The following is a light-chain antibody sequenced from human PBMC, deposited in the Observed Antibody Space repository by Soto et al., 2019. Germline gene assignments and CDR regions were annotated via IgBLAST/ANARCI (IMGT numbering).Light chain of an antibody. CDR2: AAS. J-gene: IGKJ1*01. CDR1: QSISSY. CDR3: QQSYSTLWT. Sequence: DIQMTQSPSSLSASVGDRVTITCRASQSISSYLNWYQQKPGKAPKLLIYAASSLQSGVPSRFSGSGSGKDFTLTISSLQTEDFATYYCQQSYSTLWTFGQGNKVEIK. V-gene: IGKV1-39*01.